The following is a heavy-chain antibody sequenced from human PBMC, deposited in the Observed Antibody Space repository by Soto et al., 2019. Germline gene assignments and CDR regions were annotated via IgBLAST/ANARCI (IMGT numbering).Heavy chain of an antibody. CDR2: IYRGGST. Sequence: EVQPVESGGGLIQPGGSLRLSCAASGFTVSSNYMSWVRQDPGKGLECVSVIYRGGSTYYADFVKGRFTISRDNSKNTLYLQMNSLRAEDTAVYYCARNGVGTDYGFWSGLSGAYFDYWGQGTLVTVSS. V-gene: IGHV3-53*01. CDR1: GFTVSSNY. J-gene: IGHJ4*02. D-gene: IGHD3-3*01. CDR3: ARNGVGTDYGFWSGLSGAYFDY.